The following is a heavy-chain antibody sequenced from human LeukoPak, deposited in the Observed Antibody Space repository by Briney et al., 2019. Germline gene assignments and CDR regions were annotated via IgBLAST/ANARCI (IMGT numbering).Heavy chain of an antibody. D-gene: IGHD3-3*01. CDR2: INAGNGDT. CDR1: GYTFTNYA. CDR3: ARGLWSAHRREYYFDS. Sequence: ASVRVSCKASGYTFTNYAVNWLRQAPGQRLEWMGWINAGNGDTKFSQNYQARVTITRDASASTAYMELSSLTSEDTAVYFCARGLWSAHRREYYFDSWGQGTLVTVSS. J-gene: IGHJ4*02. V-gene: IGHV1-3*01.